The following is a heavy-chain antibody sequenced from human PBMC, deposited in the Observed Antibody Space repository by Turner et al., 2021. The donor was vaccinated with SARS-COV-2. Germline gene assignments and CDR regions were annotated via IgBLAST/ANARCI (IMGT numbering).Heavy chain of an antibody. V-gene: IGHV1-2*02. CDR2: INPNSGGT. CDR3: ARGETIAVAGTQYFDY. CDR1: GYTFTGYY. D-gene: IGHD6-19*01. J-gene: IGHJ4*02. Sequence: QVQLVQSGAEVKMPGASVKVSCKASGYTFTGYYMLWLRQAPGQGLEWMGWINPNSGGTNYAQRFQGSVTMTRDTSISTAYMKLSRLRSDDTAVYYCARGETIAVAGTQYFDYWGQGTLVTVSS.